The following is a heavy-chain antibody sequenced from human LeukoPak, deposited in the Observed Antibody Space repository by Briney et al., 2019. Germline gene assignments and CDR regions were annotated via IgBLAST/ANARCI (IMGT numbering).Heavy chain of an antibody. Sequence: PSETLSLTCTVSGGSISSYYWSWIRQPPGKGLEWIGYIYYSGSTNYNPSLKSRVTISVDTSKNQFSLKLSSVTAADTAVYYCARASIGRAYGSGSFPFDYWGQGTLVTVSS. J-gene: IGHJ4*02. CDR3: ARASIGRAYGSGSFPFDY. D-gene: IGHD3-10*01. CDR1: GGSISSYY. V-gene: IGHV4-59*01. CDR2: IYYSGST.